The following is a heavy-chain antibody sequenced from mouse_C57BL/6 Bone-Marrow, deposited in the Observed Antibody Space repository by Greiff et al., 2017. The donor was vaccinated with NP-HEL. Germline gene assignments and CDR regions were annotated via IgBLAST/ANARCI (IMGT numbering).Heavy chain of an antibody. CDR1: GFNIKDDY. CDR3: TTPIYYGNYAWCAY. V-gene: IGHV14-4*01. D-gene: IGHD2-1*01. Sequence: EVKLQESGAELVRPGASVKLSCTASGFNIKDDYMHWVKQRPEQGLEWIGWIDPENGDTEYASKFQGKATITADTSYNTAYLQLSSLTSEDTDVYYCTTPIYYGNYAWCAYWGQGTLVTVSA. J-gene: IGHJ3*01. CDR2: IDPENGDT.